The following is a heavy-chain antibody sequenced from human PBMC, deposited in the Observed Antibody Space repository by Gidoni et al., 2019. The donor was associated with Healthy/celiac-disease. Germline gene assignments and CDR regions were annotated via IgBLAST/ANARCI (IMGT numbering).Heavy chain of an antibody. CDR2: SYYSGST. CDR1: GASTSSSSYY. Sequence: QRQLQESGPGLVKPSETLSLTCTASGASTSSSSYYWGWIRQPPGKGLEWIGSSYYSGSTYYNPSLKSRVTISVDTSKNQFSLKLSSVTAADTAVYYCARGPRYCSGGSCYAFDIWGQGTMVTVSS. CDR3: ARGPRYCSGGSCYAFDI. V-gene: IGHV4-39*01. D-gene: IGHD2-15*01. J-gene: IGHJ3*02.